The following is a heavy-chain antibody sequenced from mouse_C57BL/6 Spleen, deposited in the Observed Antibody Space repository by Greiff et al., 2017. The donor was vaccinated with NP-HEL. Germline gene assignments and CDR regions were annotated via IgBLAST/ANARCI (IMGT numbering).Heavy chain of an antibody. J-gene: IGHJ1*03. CDR3: ARDYYGSSYSYWYFDV. Sequence: QVQLQQSGAELVKPGASVKISCKASGYAFSSYWMNWVKQRPGKGLEWIGQIYPGDGDTNYNGKFKGKATLTADKSSSTAYMQLSSLTSEDSAVYFCARDYYGSSYSYWYFDVWGTGTTVTVSS. CDR1: GYAFSSYW. CDR2: IYPGDGDT. V-gene: IGHV1-80*01. D-gene: IGHD1-1*01.